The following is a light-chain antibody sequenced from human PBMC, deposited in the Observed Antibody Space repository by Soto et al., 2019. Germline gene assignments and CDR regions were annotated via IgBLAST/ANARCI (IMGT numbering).Light chain of an antibody. CDR1: RSNFGAGYD. J-gene: IGLJ1*01. Sequence: QSVLTQPPSVSGAPGQRVTISCTGSRSNFGAGYDVHWYQQLPGTAPKLLIYGNSNRPSGVPDRFSGSKSGTSASLAITGLQAEDEADYYCQSYDSSLSGYVFGTGTKSPS. CDR3: QSYDSSLSGYV. V-gene: IGLV1-40*01. CDR2: GNS.